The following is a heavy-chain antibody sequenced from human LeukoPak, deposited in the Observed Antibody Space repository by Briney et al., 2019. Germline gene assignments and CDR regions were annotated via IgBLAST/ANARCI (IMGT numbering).Heavy chain of an antibody. D-gene: IGHD4/OR15-4a*01. CDR3: AKSILQGANAIDY. J-gene: IGHJ4*02. Sequence: GGSLRLSCAASGFTFSDYYMNWIRQAPGKGLEWISYMSSSGSTISYADSVTGRFTVSRDNAKNSLYLQMNSLRAEDTAVYYAAKSILQGANAIDYWGQGTLLTVSS. CDR1: GFTFSDYY. V-gene: IGHV3-11*04. CDR2: MSSSGSTI.